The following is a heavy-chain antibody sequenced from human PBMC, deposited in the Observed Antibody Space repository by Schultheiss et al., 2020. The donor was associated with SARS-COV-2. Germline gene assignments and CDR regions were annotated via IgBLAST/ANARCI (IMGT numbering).Heavy chain of an antibody. CDR1: GGSISSYY. D-gene: IGHD5-18*01. CDR2: IYYSGST. V-gene: IGHV4-59*01. J-gene: IGHJ3*02. Sequence: GSLRLSCTVSGGSISSYYWSWIRQPPGKGLEWIGYIYYSGSTNYNPSLKSRVTISVDTSKNQFSLRLSSVTAADTAVYYCARIGYSYGPLDTFDIWGQGTMVTVSS. CDR3: ARIGYSYGPLDTFDI.